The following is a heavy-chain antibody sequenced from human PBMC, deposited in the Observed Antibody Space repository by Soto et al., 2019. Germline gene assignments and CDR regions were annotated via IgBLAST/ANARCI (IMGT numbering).Heavy chain of an antibody. D-gene: IGHD3-10*01. CDR3: ARQRFGEFGGNWFDP. CDR1: GGSISDYY. CDR2: IYYSGST. J-gene: IGHJ5*02. Sequence: SETLSLTCTVSGGSISDYYWSWIRQPPGKGLEWIGYIYYSGSTNYNPSLKSRVTISVDTSKNHFSLKLSSVTASDTAMYYCARQRFGEFGGNWFDPWGQGTLVTVSS. V-gene: IGHV4-59*08.